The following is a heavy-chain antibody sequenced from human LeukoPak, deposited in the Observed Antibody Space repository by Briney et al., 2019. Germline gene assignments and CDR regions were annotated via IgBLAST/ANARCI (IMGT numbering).Heavy chain of an antibody. Sequence: SETLSLTCTVSGGSVSSGSNYWSWIRQPPGKRLEWIGYIYYSGSTNYNPSLKSRVTISVDTSKNQFSLKLSSVTAADTAVYYCARRTLSGSSHFDYWGQGTLVTVSS. CDR1: GGSVSSGSNY. CDR2: IYYSGST. D-gene: IGHD3-10*01. J-gene: IGHJ4*02. V-gene: IGHV4-61*01. CDR3: ARRTLSGSSHFDY.